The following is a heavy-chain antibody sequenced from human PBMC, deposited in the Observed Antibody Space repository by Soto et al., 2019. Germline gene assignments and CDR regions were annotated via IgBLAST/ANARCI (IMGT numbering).Heavy chain of an antibody. D-gene: IGHD2-21*02. CDR1: GDSVSSGDYY. Sequence: SETLSLTCSVSGDSVSSGDYYWSWIRQPPGKGLEWIGHVYFSGSTNYIPSLKSRLTMSVDTAKNQFSLKLSSVTAADTAVYYCARGTYCGGDCRNWFDPWGQGTLVTVSS. CDR3: ARGTYCGGDCRNWFDP. CDR2: VYFSGST. J-gene: IGHJ5*02. V-gene: IGHV4-61*08.